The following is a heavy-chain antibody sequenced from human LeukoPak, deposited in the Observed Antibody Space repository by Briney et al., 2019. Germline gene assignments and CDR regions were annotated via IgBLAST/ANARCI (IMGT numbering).Heavy chain of an antibody. J-gene: IGHJ4*02. CDR3: AKDRGQLGASFDY. V-gene: IGHV3-23*01. Sequence: PGGSLRPSCAASGFTFSSYAMSWVRQAPGKGLEWVSAISGSGGSTYYADSVKGRFTISRDNSKNTLYLQMNSLRAEDTAVYYCAKDRGQLGASFDYWGQGTLVTVSS. D-gene: IGHD6-6*01. CDR2: ISGSGGST. CDR1: GFTFSSYA.